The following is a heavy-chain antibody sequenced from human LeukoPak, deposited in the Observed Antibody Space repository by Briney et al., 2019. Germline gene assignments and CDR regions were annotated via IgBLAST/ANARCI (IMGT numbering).Heavy chain of an antibody. CDR3: ARDYYGSGSYYHDY. V-gene: IGHV4-4*07. Sequence: PSETLSLTCTVSGGSIGSYYWSWIRQPAGKGLEWIGRIYTSGSTNYNPSLKSRVTMSVDTSKNQFSLKLSSVTAADTAVYYCARDYYGSGSYYHDYWGQGTLVTVSS. CDR2: IYTSGST. CDR1: GGSIGSYY. D-gene: IGHD3-10*01. J-gene: IGHJ4*02.